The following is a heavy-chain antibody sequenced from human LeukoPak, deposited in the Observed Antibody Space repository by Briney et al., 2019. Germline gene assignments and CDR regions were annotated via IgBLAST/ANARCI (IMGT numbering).Heavy chain of an antibody. Sequence: ASVKVSCKASGYTFTNYYLHWVRQAPGQGLEWMGIVNPTSGSTSYAQKFQGRVTMTRDVSTSTVYMELSSLRSEDTAVYYCARGPRVVTPGGDYYYYYMDVWGKGTTVTVSS. CDR2: VNPTSGST. J-gene: IGHJ6*03. CDR1: GYTFTNYY. CDR3: ARGPRVVTPGGDYYYYYMDV. D-gene: IGHD4-23*01. V-gene: IGHV1-46*01.